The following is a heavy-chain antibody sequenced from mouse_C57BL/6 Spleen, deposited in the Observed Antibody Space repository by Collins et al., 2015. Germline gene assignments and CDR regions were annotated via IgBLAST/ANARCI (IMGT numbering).Heavy chain of an antibody. V-gene: IGHV1-26*01. J-gene: IGHJ4*01. CDR3: ARGEYSNYDAMDC. CDR1: GYTFTDYY. Sequence: EVQLQQSGPELVKPGASVKISCKASGYTFTDYYMNWVKQSHGKSLEWIGDINPNNGGTSYNQKFKGKATLTVDKSSSTAYMELRSLTSEDSAVYYCARGEYSNYDAMDCWGQGTSVTVSS. D-gene: IGHD2-5*01. CDR2: INPNNGGT.